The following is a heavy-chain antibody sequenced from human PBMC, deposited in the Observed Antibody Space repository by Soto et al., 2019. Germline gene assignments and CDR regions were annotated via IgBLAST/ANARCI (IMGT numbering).Heavy chain of an antibody. J-gene: IGHJ4*02. V-gene: IGHV3-21*01. D-gene: IGHD4-4*01. Sequence: GGSLRLSCAASGFTFSSYSMNWVRQAPGKGLEWVSSISSSSSYIYYADSVKGRFTISRDNAKNSLYLQMNSLRAEDTAVYYCARAFTTVTSQYDYWGQGTLVTVSS. CDR3: ARAFTTVTSQYDY. CDR1: GFTFSSYS. CDR2: ISSSSSYI.